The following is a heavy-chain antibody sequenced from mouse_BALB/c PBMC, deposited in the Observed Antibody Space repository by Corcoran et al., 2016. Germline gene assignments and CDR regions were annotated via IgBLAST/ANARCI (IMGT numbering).Heavy chain of an antibody. CDR2: INTYTGEP. D-gene: IGHD1-1*01. Sequence: QIQLVQSGPELKKPGETVKISCKASGYTFTNYGMNWVKQAPGKGLKWMGWINTYTGEPTYADDFKGRFAFSLETSASTAYLQINNLKNEDTATYFCARSAGSSYGYAMDYWCQGTSVTFSS. V-gene: IGHV9-3-1*01. CDR3: ARSAGSSYGYAMDY. CDR1: GYTFTNYG. J-gene: IGHJ4*01.